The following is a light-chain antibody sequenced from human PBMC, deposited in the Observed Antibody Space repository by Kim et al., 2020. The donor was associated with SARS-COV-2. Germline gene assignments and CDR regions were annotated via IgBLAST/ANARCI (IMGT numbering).Light chain of an antibody. CDR3: SSYAGSNNV. CDR1: SGDVGGYHF. CDR2: EVS. J-gene: IGLJ1*01. V-gene: IGLV2-8*01. Sequence: PGQSVTISCTGTSGDVGGYHFVSWYQQHPGKAPKLMIYEVSKRPSGVPDRFSGSKSGNTASLTVSGLQAEDEADYYCSSYAGSNNVFGTGTKVTVL.